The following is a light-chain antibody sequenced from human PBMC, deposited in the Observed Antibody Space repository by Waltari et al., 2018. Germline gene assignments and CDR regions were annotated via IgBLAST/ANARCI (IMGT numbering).Light chain of an antibody. J-gene: IGLJ3*02. V-gene: IGLV1-40*01. Sequence: QSVLTQPPSVSGAPAQRVTVSCTGSTSNTGAGYDVQWYQQFPGRAPRLVIYANTYRPSGVPDRFSATKSGSSASLAITGLQAEDEADYYCQSYDKILSAWVFGGGTKVTVL. CDR2: ANT. CDR3: QSYDKILSAWV. CDR1: TSNTGAGYD.